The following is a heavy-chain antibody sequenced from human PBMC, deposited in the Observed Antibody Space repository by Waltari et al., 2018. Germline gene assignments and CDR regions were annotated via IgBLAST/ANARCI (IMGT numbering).Heavy chain of an antibody. Sequence: QVQLVQSGAEVKKPGSSVKVSCKASGGTFSSYAISWVRQAPGQGLEWMGGIIPIFGTANDAQKFQGRVTITADESTSTTYMELSSLRSEDTAVYYCASVPSWGNYGGIDYWGQGTLVTVSS. CDR3: ASVPSWGNYGGIDY. CDR2: IIPIFGTA. CDR1: GGTFSSYA. J-gene: IGHJ4*02. D-gene: IGHD4-4*01. V-gene: IGHV1-69*13.